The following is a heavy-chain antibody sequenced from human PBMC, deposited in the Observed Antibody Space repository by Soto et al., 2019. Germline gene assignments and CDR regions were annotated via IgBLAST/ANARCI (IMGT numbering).Heavy chain of an antibody. CDR2: IYYSGTT. J-gene: IGHJ4*02. CDR1: CYPIISGNW. D-gene: IGHD1-26*01. CDR3: ARREIQGPIDY. V-gene: IGHV4-28*01. Sequence: SGTLSLTCAVSCYPIISGNWWGWIRQPPGKGLEWIGYIYYSGTTYYNPSLKSRVTMSVDTSKNQFSLKLTSVTAVDTAVYYCARREIQGPIDYWGQGTLVTVSS.